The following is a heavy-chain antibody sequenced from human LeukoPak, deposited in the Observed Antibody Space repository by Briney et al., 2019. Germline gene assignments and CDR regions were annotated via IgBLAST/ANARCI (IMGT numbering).Heavy chain of an antibody. V-gene: IGHV3-30*18. D-gene: IGHD4-17*01. CDR2: ISYDGSNK. CDR1: GFTFSSYG. J-gene: IGHJ4*02. Sequence: GGSLRLSCAASGFTFSSYGMHWVRQAPGKGLEWVAVISYDGSNKYYADSVKGRFTISRDNSKNTLYLQMNSLRAEDTAVYYCAKVTGYGDYVDYWGQGTLVTVSS. CDR3: AKVTGYGDYVDY.